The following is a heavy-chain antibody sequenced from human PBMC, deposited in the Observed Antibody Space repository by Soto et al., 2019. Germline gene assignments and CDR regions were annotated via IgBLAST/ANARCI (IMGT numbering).Heavy chain of an antibody. J-gene: IGHJ4*02. D-gene: IGHD3-10*01. CDR1: GGSISSSEYY. CDR3: ARVYGSPAYYFDY. CDR2: VYYSGSA. V-gene: IGHV4-61*08. Sequence: SETLSLTCTVSGGSISSSEYYWTWIRQAPGRGLEWIGYVYYSGSANYNPSLKSRVTISVDTSKNQFSLNLRSVTAADTAVYFCARVYGSPAYYFDYWGRGTLVTVSS.